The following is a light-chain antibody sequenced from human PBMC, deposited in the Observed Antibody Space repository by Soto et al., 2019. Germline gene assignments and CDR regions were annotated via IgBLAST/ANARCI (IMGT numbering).Light chain of an antibody. CDR3: CSYAGSSTWV. V-gene: IGLV2-23*01. J-gene: IGLJ3*02. CDR2: EGT. Sequence: QSALTQPASVSGSPGQSITISCTGTSSDVGTYDLVSWYQRHPDKAPKLMIYEGTKRPSGVSNRFSGSKSGNTASLTISGLQAEEEADYYCCSYAGSSTWVFGGGTKLNVL. CDR1: SSDVGTYDL.